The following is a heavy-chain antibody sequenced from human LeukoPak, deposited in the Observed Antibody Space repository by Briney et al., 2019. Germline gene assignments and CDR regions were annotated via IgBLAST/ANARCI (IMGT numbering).Heavy chain of an antibody. D-gene: IGHD5-12*01. CDR1: GYTFNIYG. J-gene: IGHJ4*02. Sequence: GASVTVSCKASGYTFNIYGNSWLRQAPRPGLNWLGWISGHNSNTYYAQHLHARVTMNTYTSTTTGYMELRSLTSDDTAVYYCARGGYGNYFDYWGQGTLVTVSS. CDR3: ARGGYGNYFDY. V-gene: IGHV1-18*01. CDR2: ISGHNSNT.